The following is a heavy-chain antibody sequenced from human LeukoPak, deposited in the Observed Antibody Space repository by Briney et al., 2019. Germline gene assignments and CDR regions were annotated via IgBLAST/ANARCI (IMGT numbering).Heavy chain of an antibody. J-gene: IGHJ3*02. D-gene: IGHD3-9*01. CDR2: INHSGST. CDR3: FFRAQDGIRYFDWLTSAFDI. V-gene: IGHV4-34*01. CDR1: GGSFSGYY. Sequence: KPSETLSLTCAVYGGSFSGYYWSWIRQPPGKGLEWIGEINHSGSTNYNPSLTSRVTISVDTSKHQFSLKLSSVTAADTAVYYFFFRAQDGIRYFDWLTSAFDIWGQGTMVTVSS.